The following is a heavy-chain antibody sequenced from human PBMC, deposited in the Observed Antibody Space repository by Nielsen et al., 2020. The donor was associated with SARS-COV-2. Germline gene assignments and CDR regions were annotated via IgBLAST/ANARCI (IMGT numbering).Heavy chain of an antibody. Sequence: SVKVSCKASGGTFSSYAISWVRQAPGQGLEWMGGIIPILGTANYAQKFQGRVTITADESTSTAYMELSSLRSEDTAVYYCARDPPEPQPRYCSGGSCFPSREDDYWGQGTLVTVSS. CDR3: ARDPPEPQPRYCSGGSCFPSREDDY. J-gene: IGHJ4*02. D-gene: IGHD2-15*01. V-gene: IGHV1-69*13. CDR1: GGTFSSYA. CDR2: IIPILGTA.